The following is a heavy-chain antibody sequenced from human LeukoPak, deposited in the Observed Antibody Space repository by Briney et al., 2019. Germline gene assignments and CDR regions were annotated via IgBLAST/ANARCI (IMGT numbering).Heavy chain of an antibody. J-gene: IGHJ4*02. Sequence: RLSCXASGFTFXXXGXHWVRXAXGXGLXWVALISYDGNNKYYADSVRGRFTISRDNSKNTLNLQMNSLRAEDTAIYYCAKWEXNXYPFDHWGQGTLVTVSS. D-gene: IGHD1-26*01. V-gene: IGHV3-30*18. CDR2: ISYDGNNK. CDR1: GFTFXXXG. CDR3: AKWEXNXYPFDH.